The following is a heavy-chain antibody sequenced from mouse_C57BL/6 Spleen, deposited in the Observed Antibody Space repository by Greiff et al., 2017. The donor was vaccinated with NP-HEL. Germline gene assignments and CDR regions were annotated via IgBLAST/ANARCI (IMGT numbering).Heavy chain of an antibody. J-gene: IGHJ4*01. CDR2: ISDGGSYT. CDR1: GFTFSSYA. CDR3: AREGQLNAMDY. Sequence: DVMLVESGGGLVKPGGSLKLSCAASGFTFSSYAMSWVRQTPEKRLEWVATISDGGSYTYYPDNVKGRFTISRDNAKNNLYLQMSHLKSEDTAMYYCAREGQLNAMDYWGQGTSVTVSS. V-gene: IGHV5-4*01. D-gene: IGHD3-2*02.